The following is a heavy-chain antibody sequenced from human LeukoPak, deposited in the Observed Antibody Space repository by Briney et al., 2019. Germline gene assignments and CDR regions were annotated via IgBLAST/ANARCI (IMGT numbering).Heavy chain of an antibody. CDR2: INTDGSST. J-gene: IGHJ4*02. CDR3: ARGGLWFGPNLIDY. D-gene: IGHD3-10*01. Sequence: GGSLRLSCAASGFTFSSYWMHWVRQAPGKGLLWVSRINTDGSSTTYAGSVKGRFTISRDNAKNSLYLQMNSPRAEDTAVYYCARGGLWFGPNLIDYWGQGTLVTVSS. V-gene: IGHV3-74*01. CDR1: GFTFSSYW.